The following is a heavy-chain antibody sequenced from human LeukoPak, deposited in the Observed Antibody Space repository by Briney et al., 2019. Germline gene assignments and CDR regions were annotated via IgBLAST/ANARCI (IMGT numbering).Heavy chain of an antibody. J-gene: IGHJ6*02. CDR3: ARCPYSSSPYYYGVDV. V-gene: IGHV1-18*01. CDR1: GYTFTSYG. D-gene: IGHD6-6*01. CDR2: ISAYNGNT. Sequence: ASVKVSCKASGYTFTSYGISWVRQAPGQGLEWMGWISAYNGNTNYAQKLQGRVTMTTDTSTSTAYMELRSLRSEDTAVYYCARCPYSSSPYYYGVDVWGQGTTVTVSS.